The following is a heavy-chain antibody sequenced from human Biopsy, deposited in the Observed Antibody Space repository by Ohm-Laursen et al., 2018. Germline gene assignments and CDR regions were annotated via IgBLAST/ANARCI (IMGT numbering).Heavy chain of an antibody. V-gene: IGHV3-23*01. CDR3: AKGRYCYYTSWFIEVDY. D-gene: IGHD3-3*01. CDR1: GFSFDNYA. CDR2: ISGSGGST. J-gene: IGHJ4*02. Sequence: SLRLSCTASGFSFDNYAMNWVRQAPGKGLEWVSTISGSGGSTYYADSVKGRFTISRDASKNTLYLLMNSLRAEETAMYYCAKGRYCYYTSWFIEVDYWGQGTLVTVSS.